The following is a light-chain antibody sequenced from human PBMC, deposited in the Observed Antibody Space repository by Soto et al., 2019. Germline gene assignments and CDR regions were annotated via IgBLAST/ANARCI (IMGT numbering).Light chain of an antibody. Sequence: EIVLTQSPGTLSLSPGERATLSCRASQNVSRFLAWYRRRPGQAPRLLIYDASNRASDIPARFSGSGSGTDFTLTISSLEPEDSGVYYCQQRSNWSPLTFGGGTKVDIK. V-gene: IGKV3-11*01. CDR1: QNVSRF. CDR3: QQRSNWSPLT. CDR2: DAS. J-gene: IGKJ4*01.